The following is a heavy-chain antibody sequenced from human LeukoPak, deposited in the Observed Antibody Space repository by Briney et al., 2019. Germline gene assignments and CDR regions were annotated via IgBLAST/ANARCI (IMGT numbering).Heavy chain of an antibody. V-gene: IGHV4-59*01. CDR2: IYYSGST. J-gene: IGHJ4*02. CDR1: GGSISSYY. D-gene: IGHD3-22*01. Sequence: SETLSLTCTVSGGSISSYYWSWIRQPPGKGLEWIGYIYYSGSTNYNPSLKSRVTISVDTSKSQFSLKLSSVTAADTAVYYCARGDYYDSSGYYLQAFDYWGQGTLVTVSS. CDR3: ARGDYYDSSGYYLQAFDY.